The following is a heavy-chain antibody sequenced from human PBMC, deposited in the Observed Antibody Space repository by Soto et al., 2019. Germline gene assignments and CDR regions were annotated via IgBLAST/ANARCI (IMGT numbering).Heavy chain of an antibody. D-gene: IGHD3-10*01. CDR2: IYYSGST. Sequence: PSETLSLTCTISGGSFSNYYWSWIRQPPGKGLEWIGYIYYSGSTDYNPSLKSRVTISVDTSKNQFSLKLSSVTAADTAVYYCWGSGSPPYYYYYGMDVWGQGTTVTVSS. J-gene: IGHJ6*02. V-gene: IGHV4-59*08. CDR3: WGSGSPPYYYYYGMDV. CDR1: GGSFSNYY.